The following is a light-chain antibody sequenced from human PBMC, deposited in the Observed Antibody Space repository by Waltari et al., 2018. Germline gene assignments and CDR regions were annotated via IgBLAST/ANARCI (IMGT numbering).Light chain of an antibody. CDR1: SSNIGSNY. J-gene: IGLJ3*02. Sequence: QSVLTQPPSASGTPGQRVTISCSGSSSNIGSNYVYWYQQLPGTAPKLIIYRNNLRPFVLPYRVSGAKSVTSASLAISGLRSEDDADYYWAACDDSLSGRLFGGGTKLTVL. CDR3: AACDDSLSGRL. V-gene: IGLV1-47*01. CDR2: RNN.